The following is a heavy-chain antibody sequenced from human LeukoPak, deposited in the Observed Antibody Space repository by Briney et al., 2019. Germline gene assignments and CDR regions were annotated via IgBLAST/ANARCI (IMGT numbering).Heavy chain of an antibody. D-gene: IGHD4-17*01. Sequence: PSETLSLTCTVSGGSISSYYWSWIRQPPGKGLDWVGYIYYSGSTNYNPSLKSRVTISVDTSKNQFSLKLSSVTAADTAVYYCAREDPQTTVPEGMDVWGQGTTVTVSS. J-gene: IGHJ6*02. CDR2: IYYSGST. V-gene: IGHV4-59*12. CDR1: GGSISSYY. CDR3: AREDPQTTVPEGMDV.